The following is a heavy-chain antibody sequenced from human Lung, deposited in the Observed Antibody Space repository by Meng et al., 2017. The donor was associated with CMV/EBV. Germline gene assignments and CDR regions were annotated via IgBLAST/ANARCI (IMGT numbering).Heavy chain of an antibody. CDR2: NSAYNGNT. Sequence: ASXXVSCKASGYTFTSYGISWVRQAPGQGLEWMGWNSAYNGNTNYAQKFQGRVTMTTDASTSTAYMELRSLRSDDTAMYFCARADYLLVHYYYYGMDAWGQGXTVTVSS. CDR3: ARADYLLVHYYYYGMDA. V-gene: IGHV1-18*01. D-gene: IGHD4/OR15-4a*01. J-gene: IGHJ6*02. CDR1: GYTFTSYG.